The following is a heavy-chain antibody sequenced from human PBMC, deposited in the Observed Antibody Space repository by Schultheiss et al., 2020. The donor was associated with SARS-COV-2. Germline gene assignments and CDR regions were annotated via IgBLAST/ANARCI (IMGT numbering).Heavy chain of an antibody. CDR1: GGSFSGYY. Sequence: SETLSLTCTVYGGSFSGYYWSWIRQPPGKGLEWIGEINHSGSTNYNPSLKSRVTMSVDTYKNQFSLKLSSVTAADTAVYYCATSPPHITGEDYWGQGTLVTVSS. D-gene: IGHD7-27*01. V-gene: IGHV4-34*01. J-gene: IGHJ4*02. CDR3: ATSPPHITGEDY. CDR2: INHSGST.